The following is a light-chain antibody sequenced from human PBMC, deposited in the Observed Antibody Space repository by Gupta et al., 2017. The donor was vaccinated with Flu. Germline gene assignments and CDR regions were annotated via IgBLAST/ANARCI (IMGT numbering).Light chain of an antibody. CDR2: LVS. CDR1: QGLVYSDGNTY. CDR3: RQCADWPWA. Sequence: VTLGLPSSISCSSSQGLVYSDGNTYLHCFQQTPGQTPRRLIHLVSYPVSRVPDRFSGSSSGADFTLKISMVAAEDVGVYCCRQCADWPWAFGQETKVEIK. J-gene: IGKJ1*01. V-gene: IGKV2-30*01.